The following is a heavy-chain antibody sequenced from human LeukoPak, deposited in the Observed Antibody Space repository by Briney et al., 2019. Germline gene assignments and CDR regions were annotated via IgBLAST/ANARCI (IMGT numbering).Heavy chain of an antibody. V-gene: IGHV4-31*03. CDR2: INHSGST. D-gene: IGHD3-22*01. CDR1: GGSISSGASD. J-gene: IGHJ2*01. CDR3: ARAARQGFTMIVVPFFYFDL. Sequence: SQTLSLTCTVSGGSISSGASDWCWLRQHPKRGLEWVGYINHSGSTYYNPSLGSRVTMPVDTAKNQFSLKLSSVTAADSAVYYCARAARQGFTMIVVPFFYFDLWGRGTLVTVSS.